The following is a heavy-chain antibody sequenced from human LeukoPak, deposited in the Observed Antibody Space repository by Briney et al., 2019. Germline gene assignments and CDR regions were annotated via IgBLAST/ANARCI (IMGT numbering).Heavy chain of an antibody. Sequence: SETLSLTCAVSGYSISSGYYWGWIRQPPGKVLEWIGSIYHSGSTYYNPSLKSRVTISVDTSKNQFSLKLSSVTAADTAVYYCARDKSPYYYDSSGQNWFDPWGQGTLVTVSS. J-gene: IGHJ5*02. D-gene: IGHD3-22*01. CDR1: GYSISSGYY. V-gene: IGHV4-38-2*02. CDR2: IYHSGST. CDR3: ARDKSPYYYDSSGQNWFDP.